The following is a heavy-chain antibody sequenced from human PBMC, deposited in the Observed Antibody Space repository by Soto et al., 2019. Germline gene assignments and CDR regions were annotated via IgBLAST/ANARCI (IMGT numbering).Heavy chain of an antibody. D-gene: IGHD3-9*01. CDR1: GYTFTSYG. J-gene: IGHJ4*02. V-gene: IGHV1-18*01. CDR2: ISAYNGNT. CDR3: ARGDILIDY. Sequence: ASAKVSCKASGYTFTSYGISWVRQAPGQGLEWMGWISAYNGNTNYSQKFQGRVTITRDTSASTAYMELSSLRSEDTAVYYCARGDILIDYWGQGTLVTVSS.